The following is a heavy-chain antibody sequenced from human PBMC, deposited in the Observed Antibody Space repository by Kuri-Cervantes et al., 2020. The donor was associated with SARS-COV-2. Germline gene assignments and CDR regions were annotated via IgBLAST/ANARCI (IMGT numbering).Heavy chain of an antibody. CDR1: GYTFTAYF. CDR2: IHPNTGGT. Sequence: GGSLRLSCKASGYTFTAYFMHWVRQAPGQGLEYMGWIHPNTGGTPFAQKFPGRVTLTRDTSITTVYMELYSLTSDDTTVYYCARGGKDSPTSMYFYYHMDVWGRGTTVTVSS. CDR3: ARGGKDSPTSMYFYYHMDV. D-gene: IGHD2-15*01. V-gene: IGHV1-2*02. J-gene: IGHJ6*03.